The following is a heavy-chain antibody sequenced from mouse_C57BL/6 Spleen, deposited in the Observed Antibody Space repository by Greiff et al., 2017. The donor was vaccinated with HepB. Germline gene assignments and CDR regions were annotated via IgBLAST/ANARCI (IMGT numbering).Heavy chain of an antibody. Sequence: VQLQQPGAELVMPGASVKLSCKASGYTFTSYWMHWVKQRPGQGLEWIGEIDPSDSYTNYNQKFKGKSTLTVDKSSSTAYMQLSSLTSEDSAVYYCARGSSRRFAYWGQGTLVTVSA. CDR3: ARGSSRRFAY. V-gene: IGHV1-69*01. J-gene: IGHJ3*01. CDR1: GYTFTSYW. D-gene: IGHD1-3*01. CDR2: IDPSDSYT.